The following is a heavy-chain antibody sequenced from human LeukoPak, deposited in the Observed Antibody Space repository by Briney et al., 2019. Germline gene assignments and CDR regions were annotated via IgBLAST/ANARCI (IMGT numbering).Heavy chain of an antibody. V-gene: IGHV3-23*01. J-gene: IGHJ4*02. CDR2: ISVDGIST. D-gene: IGHD3-22*01. CDR3: AKTHPITMIEVVIPPFHY. Sequence: GGSLRLSCAVSGFTFGRYGMHWVRQAPGKGLVWVSRISVDGISTFYADSVKGRFTISRDNSKNTLYLQRNSLRAEDTAVYYRAKTHPITMIEVVIPPFHYWGQGTLVTVSS. CDR1: GFTFGRYG.